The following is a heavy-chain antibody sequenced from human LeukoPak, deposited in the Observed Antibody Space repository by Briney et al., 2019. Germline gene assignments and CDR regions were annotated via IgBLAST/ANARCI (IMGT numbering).Heavy chain of an antibody. D-gene: IGHD6-19*01. V-gene: IGHV3-30-3*01. CDR3: ARDPIAVAGPYDY. Sequence: GGSLRLSCAASGFTFSSYAMHWVRQAPGKGLEWVAVISYDGSNKYYADSVKGRFTISRDNSKNTLYLQMNSLRAEDTAVYYCARDPIAVAGPYDYWGQGTLVTVSS. CDR2: ISYDGSNK. J-gene: IGHJ4*02. CDR1: GFTFSSYA.